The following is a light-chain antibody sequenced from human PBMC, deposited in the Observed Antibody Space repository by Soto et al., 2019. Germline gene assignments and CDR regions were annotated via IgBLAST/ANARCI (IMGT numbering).Light chain of an antibody. V-gene: IGLV2-14*01. Sequence: QSALTQPASVSGSPGQSITISCTGTSSDVGTYNYVSWYQHRPGKAPKLMIYDVSYRPSGVSNRFSGSKSANTASLTISGLQDEDEADYYCRSYTTRNTQVFGGGTKLTVL. J-gene: IGLJ3*02. CDR1: SSDVGTYNY. CDR3: RSYTTRNTQV. CDR2: DVS.